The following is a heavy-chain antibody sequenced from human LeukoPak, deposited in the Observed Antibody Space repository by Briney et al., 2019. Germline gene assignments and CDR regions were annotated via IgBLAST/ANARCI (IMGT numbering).Heavy chain of an antibody. CDR1: GFTFSIYS. CDR3: GKTTVGYSSGQKPAWPVDY. Sequence: GGSLRLSCAASGFTFSIYSMNWVRQAPGKGLEWVAGIFGSGGSPHYADSVKGRFTISRDNSRNTVYLQINSLRAEDTAVYYCGKTTVGYSSGQKPAWPVDYWGQGTLVTVSS. CDR2: IFGSGGSP. J-gene: IGHJ4*02. V-gene: IGHV3-23*01. D-gene: IGHD5-18*01.